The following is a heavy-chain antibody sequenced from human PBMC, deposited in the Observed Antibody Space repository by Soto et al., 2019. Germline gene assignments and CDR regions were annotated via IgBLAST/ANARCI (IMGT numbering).Heavy chain of an antibody. CDR1: GDTFKNCV. V-gene: IGHV1-69*01. J-gene: IGHJ6*02. CDR3: AAELGFGKLSVV. Sequence: QVQVVQSGVEVRRPGSSVKVSCKASGDTFKNCVISWVRQAPGQGIEWMGGIIPLFGTTDFAQRFQGRLTITTDESTTTAYMALSRLRSEDTATYYCAAELGFGKLSVVWGQGTTVIVSS. CDR2: IIPLFGTT. D-gene: IGHD3-10*01.